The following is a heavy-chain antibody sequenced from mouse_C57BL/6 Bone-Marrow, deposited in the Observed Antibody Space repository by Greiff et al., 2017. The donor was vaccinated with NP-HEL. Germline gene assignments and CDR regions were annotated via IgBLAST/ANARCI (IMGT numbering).Heavy chain of an antibody. CDR1: GYTFTSYW. V-gene: IGHV1-55*01. CDR2: IYPGSGST. CDR3: ASPDGYNWYVDV. J-gene: IGHJ1*03. D-gene: IGHD2-3*01. Sequence: VQLQQPGAELVKPGASVKMSCKASGYTFTSYWITWVKQRPGQGLEWIGDIYPGSGSTNYNEKFKSKATLTVDTSSSTAYMQLSSLTSEDSAVYYCASPDGYNWYVDVWGTGTTVTVSS.